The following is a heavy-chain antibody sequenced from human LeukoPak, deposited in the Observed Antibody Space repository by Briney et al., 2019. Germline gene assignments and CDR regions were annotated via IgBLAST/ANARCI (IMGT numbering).Heavy chain of an antibody. CDR2: ISSSGSTI. Sequence: GGSLRLSGAASGFTFSSLEMTWVRQAPGKGLEWVSYISSSGSTIYYADSVKGRFTISRDNAKNSLYLQMNSLRVEDTAIYHCARGRFGLDWGQGTLVTVSS. CDR3: ARGRFGLD. D-gene: IGHD3-10*01. J-gene: IGHJ4*02. CDR1: GFTFSSLE. V-gene: IGHV3-48*03.